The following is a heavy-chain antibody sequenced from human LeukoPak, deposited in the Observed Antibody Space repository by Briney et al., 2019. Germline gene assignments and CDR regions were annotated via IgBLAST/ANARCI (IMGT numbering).Heavy chain of an antibody. V-gene: IGHV1-69*01. CDR2: IIPIFGTA. Sequence: SVKVSCKASGGTFSSYAISWVRQAPGQGLEWMGGIIPIFGTANYAQKFQGRVTITADESTSTAYMELPSLKSDDTAVYYCARDLIHSDVVATPDAFDLWGQGTMVTVSS. CDR1: GGTFSSYA. J-gene: IGHJ3*01. CDR3: ARDLIHSDVVATPDAFDL. D-gene: IGHD5-12*01.